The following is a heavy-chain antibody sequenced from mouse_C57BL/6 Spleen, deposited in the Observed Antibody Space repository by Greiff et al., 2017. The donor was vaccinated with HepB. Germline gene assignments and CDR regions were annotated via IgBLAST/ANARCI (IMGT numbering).Heavy chain of an antibody. CDR3: ARNSAGTEGNWYFDV. CDR1: GFSFTSYG. CDR2: IWSGGST. Sequence: QVQLKESGPGLVQPSQSLSITCTVSGFSFTSYGVHWVRQSPGKGLEWLGVIWSGGSTDYNAAFISRLSISKDNSKSQVFFKMNRLQADDTAIYYCARNSAGTEGNWYFDVWGTGTTVTVSS. V-gene: IGHV2-2*01. D-gene: IGHD4-1*01. J-gene: IGHJ1*03.